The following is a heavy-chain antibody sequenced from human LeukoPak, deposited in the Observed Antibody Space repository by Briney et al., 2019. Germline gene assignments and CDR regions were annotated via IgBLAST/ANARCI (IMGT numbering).Heavy chain of an antibody. Sequence: GGSLRLSCAASGFTFSSYAMSWVRQAPGKGLEWVSAISSSGSTIYYADSVKGRFTISRDNAKNSLYLQMNSLRAEDTAVYYCARTRLRPGSYFDYWGQGTLVTVSS. CDR3: ARTRLRPGSYFDY. CDR2: ISSSGSTI. V-gene: IGHV3-21*04. J-gene: IGHJ4*02. CDR1: GFTFSSYA. D-gene: IGHD3-10*01.